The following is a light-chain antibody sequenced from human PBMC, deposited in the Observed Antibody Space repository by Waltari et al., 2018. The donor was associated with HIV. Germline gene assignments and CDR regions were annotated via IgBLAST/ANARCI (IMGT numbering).Light chain of an antibody. CDR3: QQYDSTPLT. CDR1: QSILYSSNNKNY. J-gene: IGKJ4*01. CDR2: WGS. Sequence: DIVMTQSPDSLAVSLGERDTINCKSSQSILYSSNNKNYLAWYQQKQGQHPKLLIYWGSTRESRVPYLFCGSGSVTDFTLTISSLQAEDVAVYYCQQYDSTPLTFGGGTKVEIK. V-gene: IGKV4-1*01.